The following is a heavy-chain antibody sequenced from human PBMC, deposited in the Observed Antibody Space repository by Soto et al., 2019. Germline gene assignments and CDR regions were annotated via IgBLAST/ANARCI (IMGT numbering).Heavy chain of an antibody. V-gene: IGHV3-23*01. CDR3: ARAKTYYGSKGWFDP. D-gene: IGHD3-22*01. CDR1: GFPLGTHD. CDR2: ISGPGDKT. Sequence: GGSLRLSCSASGFPLGTHDMGWVRQAPGTGLEWVSSISGPGDKTYYSNAVTGRFTISRDNSKNTLHLQMESLRAEDTAIYYCARAKTYYGSKGWFDPWGRGTLVTVSS. J-gene: IGHJ5*02.